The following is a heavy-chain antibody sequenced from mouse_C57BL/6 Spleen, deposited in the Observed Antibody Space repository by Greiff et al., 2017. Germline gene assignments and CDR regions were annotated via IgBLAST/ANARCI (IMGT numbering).Heavy chain of an antibody. CDR1: GFTFSSYA. D-gene: IGHD2-13*01. CDR3: ARDDFHFAY. J-gene: IGHJ3*01. Sequence: EVKVEESGGGLVKPGGSLKLSCAASGFTFSSYAMSWVRQTPEKRLEWVATISDGGSYTYYPDNVKGRFTISRDNAKNNLYLQMSHLKSEDTAMYYCARDDFHFAYWGQGTLVTVSA. CDR2: ISDGGSYT. V-gene: IGHV5-4*01.